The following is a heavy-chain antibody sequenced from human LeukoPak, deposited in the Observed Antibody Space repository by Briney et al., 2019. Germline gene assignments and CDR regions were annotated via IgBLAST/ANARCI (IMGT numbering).Heavy chain of an antibody. CDR3: ARDQDWNPY. J-gene: IGHJ4*02. V-gene: IGHV3-53*01. D-gene: IGHD1-1*01. Sequence: GGSLRLSCATSGFTVSSNYMSWVRQAPGKGLEWVSVIYSVGNTYYADSVKGRFTISRDNFKSTLYLQMNSLRVEDTAVYYCARDQDWNPYWGQGTLVTVSS. CDR2: IYSVGNT. CDR1: GFTVSSNY.